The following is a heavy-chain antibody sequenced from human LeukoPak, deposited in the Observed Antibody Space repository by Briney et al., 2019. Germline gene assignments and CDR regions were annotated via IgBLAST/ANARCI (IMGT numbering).Heavy chain of an antibody. CDR2: IYSGGST. V-gene: IGHV4-4*07. CDR3: AREQGLVDLFGWKDRSDAFDL. CDR1: GGSISSYY. Sequence: SETLSLTCTVSGGSISSYYWSWIRQPAGKGLEWIGRIYSGGSTNYNPSLKSRVTMSVDTSKNQFSLKLSSVTAADTAVYYCAREQGLVDLFGWKDRSDAFDLWGQGTMVTVSS. D-gene: IGHD1-1*01. J-gene: IGHJ3*01.